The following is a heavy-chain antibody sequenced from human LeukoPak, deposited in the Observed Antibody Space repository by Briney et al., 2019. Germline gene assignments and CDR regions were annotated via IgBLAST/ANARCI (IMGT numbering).Heavy chain of an antibody. CDR2: ISSSGSTI. CDR1: GFTFGSYE. D-gene: IGHD2-15*01. V-gene: IGHV3-48*03. Sequence: GGSLRLSCAASGFTFGSYEMNWVRQAPGKGLEWVSYISSSGSTIYYADSVKGRFTISRDNAKNSLYLQMNSLRAEDTAVYYCAVSRYCSGGSCRELYFQHWGQGTLVTVSS. CDR3: AVSRYCSGGSCRELYFQH. J-gene: IGHJ1*01.